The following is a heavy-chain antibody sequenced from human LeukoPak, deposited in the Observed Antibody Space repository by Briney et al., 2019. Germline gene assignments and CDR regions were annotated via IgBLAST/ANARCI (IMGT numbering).Heavy chain of an antibody. CDR3: ARGRGYDSGGYDY. CDR1: GGSFSGYY. V-gene: IGHV4-34*01. CDR2: INHSGST. J-gene: IGHJ4*02. Sequence: PSETLSLTCAVYGGSFSGYYWSWIRQPPGKGLEWIGEINHSGSTNYNTSLKSRVTISVDTSKNQFSLKLSSVTAADTAVYYCARGRGYDSGGYDYWGQGTLVTVSS. D-gene: IGHD3-22*01.